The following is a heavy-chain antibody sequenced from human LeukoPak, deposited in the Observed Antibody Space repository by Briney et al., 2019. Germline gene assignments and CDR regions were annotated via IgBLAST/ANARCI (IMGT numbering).Heavy chain of an antibody. CDR1: GGSISSSNW. CDR2: IYHSGST. J-gene: IGHJ4*02. D-gene: IGHD3-22*01. Sequence: SETLSLTCAVSGGSISSSNWWSWVRPPPGKGLEWIGEIYHSGSTNYNPSLKSRVTISVDKSKNQFSLKLSSVTAADTAVYYCARYYYDSSGYHDFDYWGQGTLVTVSS. CDR3: ARYYYDSSGYHDFDY. V-gene: IGHV4-4*02.